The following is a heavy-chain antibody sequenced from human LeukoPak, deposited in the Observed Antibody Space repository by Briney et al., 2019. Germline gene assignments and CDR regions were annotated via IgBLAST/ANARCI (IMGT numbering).Heavy chain of an antibody. Sequence: PGGSLRLSCAPSGFTFSGSAMHWVRQASGKGLEWVGRIRSKANSYATAYAASVKGRFTISRDDSKNTAYLQMNSVKTEDTAVYYCTASVLYVDTAMEIDYWGQGTLVTVSS. CDR3: TASVLYVDTAMEIDY. CDR2: IRSKANSYAT. V-gene: IGHV3-73*01. D-gene: IGHD5-18*01. CDR1: GFTFSGSA. J-gene: IGHJ4*02.